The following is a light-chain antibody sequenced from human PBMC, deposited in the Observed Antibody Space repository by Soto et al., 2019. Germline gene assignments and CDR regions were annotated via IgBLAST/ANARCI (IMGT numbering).Light chain of an antibody. CDR3: QQYNNGTRT. Sequence: VLTQCPATLSLSPGERATLSCRASQGIXILLVWCQQEPGQAPRFLXPCATTRATGSPARFSGSGSGTEFTLTISSLQSEYFAVYYCQQYNNGTRTFGQGTKVDIK. V-gene: IGKV3-15*01. CDR2: CAT. CDR1: QGIXIL. J-gene: IGKJ1*01.